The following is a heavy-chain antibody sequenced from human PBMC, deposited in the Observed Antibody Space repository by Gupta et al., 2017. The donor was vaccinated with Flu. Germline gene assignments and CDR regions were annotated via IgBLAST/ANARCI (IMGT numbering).Heavy chain of an antibody. Sequence: QVQMVESGGGVVQPGGSLRLSCAVSGFTFTNYGFHWVRQAPGKGLEWVAHIWADGGHVAYVDSVRGRFTISKDNSKNTLYLEMNSLRTEDTAFYYCARRASGDGYIIDYWGRGTLVTVSS. J-gene: IGHJ4*02. D-gene: IGHD2-21*01. CDR2: IWADGGHV. V-gene: IGHV3-33*01. CDR3: ARRASGDGYIIDY. CDR1: GFTFTNYG.